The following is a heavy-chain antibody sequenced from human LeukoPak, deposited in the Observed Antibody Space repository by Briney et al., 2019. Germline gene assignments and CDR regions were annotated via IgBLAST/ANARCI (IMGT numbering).Heavy chain of an antibody. J-gene: IGHJ5*02. CDR2: INHSGRT. D-gene: IGHD6-19*01. V-gene: IGHV4-38-2*02. CDR1: GYSIDFGHL. Sequence: PSETLSLTCDVSGYSIDFGHLWGWIRQPPGKGLEWIASINHSGRTYYTPSLKSRVTISVDTLENQFSLKVTFVTAEDTAMYFCARESSAVAHSMIRDWLDPWGQGTLVTVSS. CDR3: ARESSAVAHSMIRDWLDP.